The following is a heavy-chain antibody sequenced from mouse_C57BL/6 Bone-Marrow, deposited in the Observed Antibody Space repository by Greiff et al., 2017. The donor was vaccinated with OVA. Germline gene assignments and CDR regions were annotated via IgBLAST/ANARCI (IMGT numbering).Heavy chain of an antibody. J-gene: IGHJ4*01. CDR3: TRGYSNYYAMDY. D-gene: IGHD2-5*01. CDR2: IDPETGGT. Sequence: VQLQQSGAELVRPGASVTLSCKASGYKFTDYEMHWVKQTPVHGLEWIGAIDPETGGTAYTQKFKGKAILTADKSSSTAYMELRSLTSEDSAVYYCTRGYSNYYAMDYWGQGTSVTVSS. V-gene: IGHV1-15*01. CDR1: GYKFTDYE.